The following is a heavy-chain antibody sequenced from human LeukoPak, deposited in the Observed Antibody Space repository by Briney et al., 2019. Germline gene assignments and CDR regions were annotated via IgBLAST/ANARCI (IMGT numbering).Heavy chain of an antibody. CDR1: GFTFSSYA. CDR2: ISGSGGST. J-gene: IGHJ6*02. V-gene: IGHV3-23*01. CDR3: AKHPGIAAAGTAPTTWYYYGMDV. Sequence: GGSLRLSCAASGFTFSSYAMSWVRQAPGKGLEWVSAISGSGGSTYYADSVKGRFTISRGNSKNTLYLQMNSLRAEDTAVYYCAKHPGIAAAGTAPTTWYYYGMDVWGQGTTVTVSS. D-gene: IGHD6-13*01.